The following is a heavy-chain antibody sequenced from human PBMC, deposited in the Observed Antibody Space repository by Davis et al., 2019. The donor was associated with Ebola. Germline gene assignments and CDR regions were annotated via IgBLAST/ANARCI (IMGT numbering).Heavy chain of an antibody. D-gene: IGHD2-2*02. CDR1: GGSFSGYY. CDR2: INHSGST. CDR3: ARTSYCSTTSCYNNWFDP. V-gene: IGHV4-34*01. J-gene: IGHJ5*02. Sequence: MPSETLSLTCAVYGGSFSGYYWSWIRQLPGKGLEWIGEINHSGSTNYNVSLKSRVAISLDTSKNQFSLKLSSVTAADTAVYYCARTSYCSTTSCYNNWFDPWGQGTLVTVSS.